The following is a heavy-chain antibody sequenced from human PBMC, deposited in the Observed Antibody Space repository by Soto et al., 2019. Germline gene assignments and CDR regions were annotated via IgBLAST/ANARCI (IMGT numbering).Heavy chain of an antibody. CDR1: GFTFSSYA. V-gene: IGHV3-23*01. CDR2: ISGSGGST. J-gene: IGHJ4*02. CDR3: AKSLRPNYYDSSGYYLDY. Sequence: LRLSCAASGFTFSSYAMSWVRQAPGKGLEWVSAISGSGGSTYYADSVKGRFTISRDNSKNTLYLQMNSLRAEDTAVYYCAKSLRPNYYDSSGYYLDYWGQGTLVTVSS. D-gene: IGHD3-22*01.